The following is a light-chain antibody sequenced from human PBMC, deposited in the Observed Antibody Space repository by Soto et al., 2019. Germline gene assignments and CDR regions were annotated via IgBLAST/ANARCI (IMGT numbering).Light chain of an antibody. CDR3: SSYTSSNAFV. J-gene: IGLJ1*01. Sequence: QSVLTQPPSVSGSPGQSVTISCTGTSSDVGRYNHISWYQQPPCTAPKLMIYEVNNRPSGVPDRFSGSKSGNTASLTISGLQAEDEADYYCSSYTSSNAFVFGTGTKVT. CDR2: EVN. CDR1: SSDVGRYNH. V-gene: IGLV2-18*02.